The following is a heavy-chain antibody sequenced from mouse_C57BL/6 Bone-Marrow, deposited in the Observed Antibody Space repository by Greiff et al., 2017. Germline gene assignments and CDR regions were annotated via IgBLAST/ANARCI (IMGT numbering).Heavy chain of an antibody. D-gene: IGHD2-4*01. V-gene: IGHV5-6*01. J-gene: IGHJ2*01. CDR1: GFTFSSYG. CDR3: ARRYDS. CDR2: ISSGGSYT. Sequence: EVQLVESGGDLVKPGGSLKLSCAASGFTFSSYGMSWVRQTPDKRLEWVATISSGGSYTYYPDSVKGRFTISRDNAKNTLYLQMSSLKSEDTAMYYCARRYDSWGQGTTLTVSS.